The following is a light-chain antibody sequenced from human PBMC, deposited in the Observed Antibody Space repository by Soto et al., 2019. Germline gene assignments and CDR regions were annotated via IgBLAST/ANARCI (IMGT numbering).Light chain of an antibody. CDR3: QQYSNWPRT. V-gene: IGKV3D-15*01. CDR1: QSVSSR. Sequence: EIVLTQSPGTLSLSPGERATLSCRASQSVSSRLAWYQQKPGQAPRLLISGASSRATGIPDRFSGSGSGTEFTLTISSLQSEDSAVYYCQQYSNWPRTFGQGTKVDI. CDR2: GAS. J-gene: IGKJ1*01.